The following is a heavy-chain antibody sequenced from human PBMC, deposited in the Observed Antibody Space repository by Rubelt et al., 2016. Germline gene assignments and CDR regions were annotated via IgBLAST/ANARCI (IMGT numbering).Heavy chain of an antibody. CDR2: IKSKTDGGTT. Sequence: EVQLVESGGGLVKPGGSLRLSCAASGFTFSNAWMSWVRQAPGKGLEWVGRIKSKTDGGTTDYAAPVKGRFTISRDDSKNTLYLQMNSLKTEDTAVYYCTTEQDIVVVPAANVAPYYFDYWGQGTLVTVSS. CDR3: TTEQDIVVVPAANVAPYYFDY. J-gene: IGHJ4*02. D-gene: IGHD2-2*01. V-gene: IGHV3-15*01. CDR1: GFTFSNAW.